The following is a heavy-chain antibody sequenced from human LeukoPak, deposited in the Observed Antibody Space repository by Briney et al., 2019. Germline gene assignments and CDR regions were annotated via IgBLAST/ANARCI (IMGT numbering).Heavy chain of an antibody. CDR2: INHSGST. CDR1: XGSISSYY. J-gene: IGHJ4*02. V-gene: IGHV4-34*01. CDR3: ARVVYSSGWFGLYDY. D-gene: IGHD6-19*01. Sequence: TLSLTCTXXXGSISSYYWSWIRQPAGKGLEWIGEINHSGSTNYNPSLKSRVTISVDTSKNQFSLKLSSVTAADTAVYYCARVVYSSGWFGLYDYWGQGTLVTVSS.